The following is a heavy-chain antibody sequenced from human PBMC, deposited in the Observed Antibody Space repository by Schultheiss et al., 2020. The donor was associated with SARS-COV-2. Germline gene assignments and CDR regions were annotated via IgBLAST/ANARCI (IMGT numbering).Heavy chain of an antibody. Sequence: GGSLRLSCAASGFTFSSYGMHWVRQAPGKGLEWVAVISYDGSNKYYADSVKGRFTISRDNSKNTLYLQMNSLRAEDTAVYYCARGRWDDAFDIWGQGTMVTVSS. CDR1: GFTFSSYG. J-gene: IGHJ3*02. CDR3: ARGRWDDAFDI. V-gene: IGHV3-30*03. CDR2: ISYDGSNK. D-gene: IGHD1-26*01.